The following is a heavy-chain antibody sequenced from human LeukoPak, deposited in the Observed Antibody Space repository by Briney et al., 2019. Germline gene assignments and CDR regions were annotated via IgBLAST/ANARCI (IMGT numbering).Heavy chain of an antibody. J-gene: IGHJ4*02. CDR3: AKGGERSSSSMDY. Sequence: GGSLRLSCAASGFTFSTYSMNWVRQAPGKGLEWVSSISSRSSYIYCADSVKGRFTISRDNAKNSLYLQMQSLRAEDTAVYYCAKGGERSSSSMDYWGQGTLVTVSS. CDR1: GFTFSTYS. V-gene: IGHV3-21*06. CDR2: ISSRSSYI. D-gene: IGHD6-13*01.